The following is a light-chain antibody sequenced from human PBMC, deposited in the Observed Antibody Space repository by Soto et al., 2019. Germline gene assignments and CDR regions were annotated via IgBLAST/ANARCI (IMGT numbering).Light chain of an antibody. CDR2: DAS. J-gene: IGKJ1*01. CDR1: QTVSSTS. Sequence: ENVLTQSPGTLSLSPGERATLPCRARQTVSSTSLAWYQQRPVQAPRRLIFDASTRVTGIPDRFSGRGSGTHFSLIIRRMVHEFFAVYFCSLYAISPKRLGQGTKGDIK. CDR3: SLYAISPKR. V-gene: IGKV3-20*01.